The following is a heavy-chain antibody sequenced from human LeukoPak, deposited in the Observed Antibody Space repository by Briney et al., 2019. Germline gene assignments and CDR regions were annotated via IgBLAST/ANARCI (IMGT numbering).Heavy chain of an antibody. CDR3: VKDLLGIVDY. D-gene: IGHD7-27*01. CDR2: ISSNGGST. Sequence: PGGSLGLSCSASGFTFSTYAMHWVRQAPGKGLEYASTISSNGGSTYYADSVKGRFTISRDNSKNTLYLQMSSLRPEDTAVYYCVKDLLGIVDYWGQGTLVTVSS. J-gene: IGHJ4*02. V-gene: IGHV3-64D*06. CDR1: GFTFSTYA.